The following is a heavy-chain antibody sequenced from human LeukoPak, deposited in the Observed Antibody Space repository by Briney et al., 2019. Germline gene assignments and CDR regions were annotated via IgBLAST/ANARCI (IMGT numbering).Heavy chain of an antibody. V-gene: IGHV4-38-2*02. CDR1: GYSISSGNY. J-gene: IGHJ4*02. Sequence: SETLSLTCTVSGYSISSGNYWGWIRQSPGKGLEWIGTIYHSGSTYYNPSLKSRVTMSVDTSKNQFSLKLSSVTAADTAVYYCAHSSGYLNYFDYWGQGTLVTVSS. D-gene: IGHD3-22*01. CDR2: IYHSGST. CDR3: AHSSGYLNYFDY.